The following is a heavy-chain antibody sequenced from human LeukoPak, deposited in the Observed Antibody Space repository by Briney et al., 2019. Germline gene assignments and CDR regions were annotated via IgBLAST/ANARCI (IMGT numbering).Heavy chain of an antibody. J-gene: IGHJ4*02. CDR3: ATGLLDY. Sequence: GASVKVSCKASGYTFTNYALHWVRQAPGQRLEWMGWINAGHGNTKYSQKFQGRVTITEDTSTDTAYMELSSLRSEDTAVYYCATGLLDYWGQGTLVTVSS. CDR1: GYTFTNYA. V-gene: IGHV1-3*01. CDR2: INAGHGNT.